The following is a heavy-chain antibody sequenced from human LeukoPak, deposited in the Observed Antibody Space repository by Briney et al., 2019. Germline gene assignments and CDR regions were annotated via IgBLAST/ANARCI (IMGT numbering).Heavy chain of an antibody. D-gene: IGHD2-8*01. Sequence: GGSLRLSCAASGFTFSSYWMHWVRQAPGKGLVWVSHISSDGTSTASADSVKGRFTISRDTAKNTLYLQMDSLRAEDTALYYGARDSPGVGIDYWGRGTLVTVSS. CDR2: ISSDGTST. CDR3: ARDSPGVGIDY. V-gene: IGHV3-74*01. CDR1: GFTFSSYW. J-gene: IGHJ4*02.